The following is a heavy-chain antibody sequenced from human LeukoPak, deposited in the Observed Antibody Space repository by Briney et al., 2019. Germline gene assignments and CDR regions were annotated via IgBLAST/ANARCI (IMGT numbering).Heavy chain of an antibody. CDR3: ASSYYFGSGKLNYYGMDV. V-gene: IGHV3-48*04. D-gene: IGHD3-10*01. Sequence: GGSLRLSCAASGFSFSTYWMAWVRQAPGKGLEWVSYISSSGTTIYYADAVKGRFTISRDNAKNSLYLQMNSLRAEDTGVYYCASSYYFGSGKLNYYGMDVWGQGTTVTVSS. CDR1: GFSFSTYW. J-gene: IGHJ6*02. CDR2: ISSSGTTI.